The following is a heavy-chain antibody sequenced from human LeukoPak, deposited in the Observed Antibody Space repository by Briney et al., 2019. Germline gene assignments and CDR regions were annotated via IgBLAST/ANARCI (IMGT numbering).Heavy chain of an antibody. D-gene: IGHD6-19*01. CDR3: ARDDPDRSGWYEVDY. J-gene: IGHJ4*02. CDR2: ISAYRCNT. Sequence: ASVKVSCKASGYTFTSYGISWVRQARGQGLEWMGWISAYRCNTNYAQKLQGRVTMTTDTSTSTAYMELRSLRSDDSAVYYCARDDPDRSGWYEVDYWGQRTLVTVPS. V-gene: IGHV1-18*04. CDR1: GYTFTSYG.